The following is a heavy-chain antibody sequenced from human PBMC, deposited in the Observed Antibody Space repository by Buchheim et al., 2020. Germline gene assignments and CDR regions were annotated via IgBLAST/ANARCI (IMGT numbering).Heavy chain of an antibody. V-gene: IGHV4-59*01. CDR1: GGSISSDY. D-gene: IGHD2-15*01. Sequence: QVQLQESGPGLVKPSETLSLTCTVAGGSISSDYWSWIRQPPGKGLEWIGYIYYSGSTNYNPSLKSRVTLSVDTSKNQFSLKLSSVTAADTAVYYCARAGYCSGGSCYSVFDYWGQGTL. CDR3: ARAGYCSGGSCYSVFDY. J-gene: IGHJ4*02. CDR2: IYYSGST.